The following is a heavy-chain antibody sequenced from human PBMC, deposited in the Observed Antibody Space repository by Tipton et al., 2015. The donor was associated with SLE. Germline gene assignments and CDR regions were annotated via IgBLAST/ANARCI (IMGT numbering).Heavy chain of an antibody. J-gene: IGHJ4*02. CDR2: IYHSGSA. D-gene: IGHD3-3*01. Sequence: LRLSCTVSGYSISSGYYWGWIRQPPGKGLEWIGSIYHSGSAYYNPSLKGRVTISVDTSKNQFSLKLSSVTAADTAVYYCAVLRFLEWFFDYWGQGTLVTVSS. CDR3: AVLRFLEWFFDY. V-gene: IGHV4-38-2*02. CDR1: GYSISSGYY.